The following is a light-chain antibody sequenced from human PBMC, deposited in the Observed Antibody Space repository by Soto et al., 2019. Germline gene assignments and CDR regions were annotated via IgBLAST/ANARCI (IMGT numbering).Light chain of an antibody. CDR3: QQYNNWPSIT. CDR2: DAS. J-gene: IGKJ5*01. V-gene: IGKV3-15*01. CDR1: QSVSSY. Sequence: EIVFTQSPTTLSLSPGERASPSCRVSQSVSSYLAWYQQKPGQAPRLLIYDASNRATGIPARFSGSGSGTEFTLTISSLQSEDFAVYYCQQYNNWPSITFGQGTRLEIK.